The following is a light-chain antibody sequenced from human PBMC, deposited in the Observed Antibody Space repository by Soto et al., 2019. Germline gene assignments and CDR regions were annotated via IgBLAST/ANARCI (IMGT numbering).Light chain of an antibody. CDR2: GTS. CDR1: QSVDSNY. V-gene: IGKV3-20*01. CDR3: QQYGSSVYT. Sequence: ENVLTQSPGTLSLSPGERATLSCRASQSVDSNYLAWYQHKPGQTPRLLLYGTSTMATGIPDRFSGSGSGTDFTLAINGLEPEDFAVYYCQQYGSSVYTFGQGTKLEIK. J-gene: IGKJ2*01.